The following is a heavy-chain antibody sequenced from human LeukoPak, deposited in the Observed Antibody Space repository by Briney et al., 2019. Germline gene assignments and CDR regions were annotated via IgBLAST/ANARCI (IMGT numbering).Heavy chain of an antibody. CDR1: GGSITGYY. Sequence: SETLSLTCTVSGGSITGYYWSWIRQPPGKGLEWIGYIYYSGSTYYNPSLKSRVTISLDTSKNQFSLRPSSVTAADTAVYYCARVKYCGGDCYAFDIWGQGTMVTVSS. V-gene: IGHV4-59*01. CDR3: ARVKYCGGDCYAFDI. CDR2: IYYSGST. J-gene: IGHJ3*02. D-gene: IGHD2-21*02.